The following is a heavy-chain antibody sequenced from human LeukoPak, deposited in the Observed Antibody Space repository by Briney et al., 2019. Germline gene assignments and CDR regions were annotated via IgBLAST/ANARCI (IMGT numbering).Heavy chain of an antibody. CDR2: IKEDGSDK. J-gene: IGHJ4*02. CDR1: EFTFGNFW. Sequence: GGSLRLSCAASEFTFGNFWMTWVRQAPGKGLEWVANIKEDGSDKYYVDSVKGRFTISRDNARTSLYLQMNSLRAEDTAVYYCARDYRARLDYWGRGTLVTVSS. V-gene: IGHV3-7*01. CDR3: ARDYRARLDY.